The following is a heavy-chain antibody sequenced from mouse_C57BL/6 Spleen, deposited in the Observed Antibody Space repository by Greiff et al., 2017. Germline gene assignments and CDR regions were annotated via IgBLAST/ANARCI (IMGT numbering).Heavy chain of an antibody. CDR1: GYSITSGYY. Sequence: DVKLVESGPGLVKPSQSLSLTCSVTGYSITSGYYWNWIRQFPGNKLEWMGYISYDGSNNYNPSLKNRISITRDTSKNQFFLKLNSVTTEDTATYYCATRDWAMDYWGQGTSVTVSS. D-gene: IGHD4-1*01. J-gene: IGHJ4*01. CDR2: ISYDGSN. CDR3: ATRDWAMDY. V-gene: IGHV3-6*01.